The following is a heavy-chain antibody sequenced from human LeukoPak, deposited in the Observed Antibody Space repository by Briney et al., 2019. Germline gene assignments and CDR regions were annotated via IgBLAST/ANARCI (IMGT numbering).Heavy chain of an antibody. J-gene: IGHJ5*02. V-gene: IGHV1-18*01. CDR2: ISAYNGNT. D-gene: IGHD2-15*01. CDR1: GYTFTSYG. CDR3: ARDYVRRRNLGYCSGGSCTNWFDP. Sequence: GASVKVSCKASGYTFTSYGISWVRQAPGQGLEWMGWISAYNGNTNYAQKLQGRVTMTTDTSTSTAYMELRSLRSDDTAVYYCARDYVRRRNLGYCSGGSCTNWFDPWGQGTLVTDSS.